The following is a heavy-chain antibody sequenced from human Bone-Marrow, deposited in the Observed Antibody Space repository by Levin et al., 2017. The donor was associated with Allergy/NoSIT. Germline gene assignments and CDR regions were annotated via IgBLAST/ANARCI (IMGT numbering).Heavy chain of an antibody. Sequence: GGSLRLSCAASGFTFSSYAMSWVRQAPGKGLEWVSTISGGGGSTYYADSVKGRFTISRDNSKNTLYLQMNSLRAEDTAVYYCANGDGYNYAFDGWGQGTMVTVSS. J-gene: IGHJ3*01. D-gene: IGHD5-24*01. CDR3: ANGDGYNYAFDG. CDR2: ISGGGGST. V-gene: IGHV3-23*01. CDR1: GFTFSSYA.